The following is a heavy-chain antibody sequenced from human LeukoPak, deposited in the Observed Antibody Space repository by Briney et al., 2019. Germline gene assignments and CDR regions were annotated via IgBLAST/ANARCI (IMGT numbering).Heavy chain of an antibody. Sequence: PGGSLRLSCAASGFTFSSYEMNWVRQAPGKGLEGVSYISRSGSTIYYADSVKGRFTLSRDNAKNSLYLQMNSLRAEDTAVYYCARDPGCSGGRCYAWYFDLWGRGTLVTVSS. V-gene: IGHV3-48*03. J-gene: IGHJ2*01. CDR1: GFTFSSYE. CDR2: ISRSGSTI. CDR3: ARDPGCSGGRCYAWYFDL. D-gene: IGHD2-15*01.